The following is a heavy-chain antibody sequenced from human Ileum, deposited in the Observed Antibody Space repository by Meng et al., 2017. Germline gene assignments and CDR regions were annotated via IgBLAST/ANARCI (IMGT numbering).Heavy chain of an antibody. D-gene: IGHD2-15*01. CDR1: GFTFTKTW. V-gene: IGHV3-15*01. Sequence: GESLKISCAASGFTFTKTWMTWVRQAPGKGLEWVGRIKTKTDGGTTDYAAPVKGRFTITKDESKNTLYLQMNGLNPAETAVYYCTTEGDGGSCFSWGQGTLVTVSS. J-gene: IGHJ5*02. CDR2: IKTKTDGGTT. CDR3: TTEGDGGSCFS.